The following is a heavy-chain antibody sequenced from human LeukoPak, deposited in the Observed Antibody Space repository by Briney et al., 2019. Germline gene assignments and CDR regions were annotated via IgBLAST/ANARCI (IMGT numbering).Heavy chain of an antibody. Sequence: SETLSLTCAVYGGSFSGYYWSWIRQPPGKGLEWIGEINHSGSTNYNPSLKSRVTISVDTSKNQFSLKLSSVTAADTAVYYCARRGGQQLIPFDYWGQGTLVTVSS. D-gene: IGHD6-13*01. CDR3: ARRGGQQLIPFDY. CDR2: INHSGST. CDR1: GGSFSGYY. V-gene: IGHV4-34*01. J-gene: IGHJ4*02.